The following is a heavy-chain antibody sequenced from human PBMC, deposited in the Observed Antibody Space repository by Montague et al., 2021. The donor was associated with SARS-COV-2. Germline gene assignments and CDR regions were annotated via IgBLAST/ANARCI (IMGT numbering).Heavy chain of an antibody. CDR2: SYYICGT. V-gene: IGHV4-59*01. J-gene: IGHJ4*02. D-gene: IGHD3-10*01. CDR3: ASLRPTLYGSGRYSKRDYYFDD. CDR1: GGSINTYY. Sequence: SETLSLTCTVSGGSINTYYWSWIWQPPGKGLERIGFSYYICGTTNNPSLKSRVTISVDTSKSQFSLTLRTVTAAATAAYYCASLRPTLYGSGRYSKRDYYFDDWGLGTLVTVSS.